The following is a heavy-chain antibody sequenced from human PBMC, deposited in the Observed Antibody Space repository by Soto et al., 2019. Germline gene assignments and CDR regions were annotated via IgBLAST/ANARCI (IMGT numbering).Heavy chain of an antibody. J-gene: IGHJ4*02. V-gene: IGHV3-23*01. D-gene: IGHD3-16*01. CDR1: GFTFNNYA. CDR3: VKGRGSYYLGVVDY. Sequence: GGSLRLSCAASGFTFNNYAMSWVRQAPGKGLEWVSVISGSGASTYYADSVKGRFTISRDNSKNTLYLQLNSLRAEDTAVYYCVKGRGSYYLGVVDYWGQGTLVTVSS. CDR2: ISGSGAST.